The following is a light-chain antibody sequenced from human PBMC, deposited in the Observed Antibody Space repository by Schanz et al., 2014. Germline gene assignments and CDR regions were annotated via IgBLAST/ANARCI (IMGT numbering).Light chain of an antibody. CDR2: DAS. CDR3: QQYGRSLWT. V-gene: IGKV3-20*01. J-gene: IGKJ1*01. CDR1: ESVSTS. Sequence: EIILTQSPGTLSLSPGERATLSCRATESVSTSLAWYQQKPGQSPSLLVYDASIRATGIPDRFSGAGSGKDFTLTISRLEPDDFAVYYCQQYGRSLWTFGQGTKVDIK.